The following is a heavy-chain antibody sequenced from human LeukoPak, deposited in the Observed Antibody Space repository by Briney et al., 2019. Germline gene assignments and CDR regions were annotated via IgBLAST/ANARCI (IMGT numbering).Heavy chain of an antibody. CDR3: AKDPGKFWSGHDY. Sequence: GGSLRLSCAASGFTFRSYGMHWVRQAPGKGLEWVAVISYDGSNKYYADSVKGRFTISRDNSKNTLYLQMNSLRGEDTAVYYCAKDPGKFWSGHDYWGQGTLVTVSS. CDR1: GFTFRSYG. V-gene: IGHV3-30*18. J-gene: IGHJ4*02. D-gene: IGHD3-3*01. CDR2: ISYDGSNK.